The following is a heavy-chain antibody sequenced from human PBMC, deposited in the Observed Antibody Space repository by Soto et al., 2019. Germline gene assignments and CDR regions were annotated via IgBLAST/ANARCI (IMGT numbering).Heavy chain of an antibody. V-gene: IGHV3-74*01. CDR1: GFTFSSYW. D-gene: IGHD2-15*01. CDR2: INSDGSST. J-gene: IGHJ3*01. CDR3: ATGGQGYCSGGSCSF. Sequence: EVQLVESGGGLVQPVGSLRLSCAASGFTFSSYWMHWVRQVPGQGLVWVSRINSDGSSTTYADSVKGRFTTSRDNAKNTLYLQMHSLRAEDTAVYYCATGGQGYCSGGSCSFWGQGTMVTVSS.